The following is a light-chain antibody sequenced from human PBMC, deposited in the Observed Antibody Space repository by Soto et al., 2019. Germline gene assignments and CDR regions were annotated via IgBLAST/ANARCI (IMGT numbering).Light chain of an antibody. J-gene: IGKJ2*01. V-gene: IGKV1-27*01. CDR2: AAS. Sequence: DIQITQSPSSLSASVGDRVTITCRASQEISFYVAWYQQKSGEVPRLLIYAASTLQSGVPSRFRGSGSGTDFTLTISSLQPEDGATYYCQSYNSALYTFGQGTKLEIK. CDR3: QSYNSALYT. CDR1: QEISFY.